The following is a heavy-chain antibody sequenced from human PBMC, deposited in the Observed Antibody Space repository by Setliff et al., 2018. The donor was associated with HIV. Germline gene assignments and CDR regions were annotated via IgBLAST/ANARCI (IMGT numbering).Heavy chain of an antibody. CDR1: GVSFTSSTYY. J-gene: IGHJ4*02. D-gene: IGHD3-3*01. CDR3: AIRDRSFDFWSGYYQRDF. Sequence: SETLSLTCNVSGVSFTSSTYYWGWVRQPPGKGLEWIGSIYYSGATFYKSSLKSRVTISVDTSESHFSLRLSSVTAADTGVYYCAIRDRSFDFWSGYYQRDFWSQGTLVTVS. CDR2: IYYSGAT. V-gene: IGHV4-39*02.